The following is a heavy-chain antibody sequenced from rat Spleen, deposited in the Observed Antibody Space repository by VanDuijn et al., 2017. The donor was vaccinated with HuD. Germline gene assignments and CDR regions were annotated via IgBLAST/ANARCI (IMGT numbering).Heavy chain of an antibody. D-gene: IGHD1-11*01. CDR1: GFTFSDYG. J-gene: IGHJ1*01. CDR3: TREGGSPYWYFDF. CDR2: ISYDGSST. V-gene: IGHV5-29*01. Sequence: EVQLVESGGGLVQPGRSLKLSCAASGFTFSDYGMAWVRQAPTKGLEWVATISYDGSSTYYRDSVKGRFTISRDNAKSTLYLQMNSLRSVDTATYYCTREGGSPYWYFDFWGPGTMVTVSS.